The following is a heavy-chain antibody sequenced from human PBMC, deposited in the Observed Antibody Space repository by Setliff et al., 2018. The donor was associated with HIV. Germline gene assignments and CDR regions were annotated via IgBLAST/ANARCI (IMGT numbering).Heavy chain of an antibody. CDR3: AGYCGGGSCASI. Sequence: SETLSLTCDLYGGSFDAYYWSWIRQPPGKGLEWIGYLHYNGNTNSNSSLKSRLTMSVDTSRNHFSLKLNSVTTAATAMYYCAGYCGGGSCASIWGQGTMVTVSS. CDR2: LHYNGNT. D-gene: IGHD2-15*01. V-gene: IGHV4-59*13. CDR1: GGSFDAYY. J-gene: IGHJ3*02.